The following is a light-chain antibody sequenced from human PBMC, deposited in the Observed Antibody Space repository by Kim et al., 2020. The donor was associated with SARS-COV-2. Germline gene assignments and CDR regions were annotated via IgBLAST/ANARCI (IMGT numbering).Light chain of an antibody. CDR1: SSDVGGYNC. CDR3: SSYTSSNTLV. Sequence: GQSITISCTGTSSDVGGYNCVSWYQQHPGKAPKVMISEVSNRPSGVSNRSSGSKSGNTASLTISGLHVEDEAEYYCSSYTSSNTLVFGGGTQLTVL. J-gene: IGLJ2*01. CDR2: EVS. V-gene: IGLV2-14*03.